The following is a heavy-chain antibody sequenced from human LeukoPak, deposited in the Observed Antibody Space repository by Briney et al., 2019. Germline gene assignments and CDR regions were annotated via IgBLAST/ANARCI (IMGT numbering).Heavy chain of an antibody. CDR3: ARDGSSWYRPWGGWFDP. CDR1: GGSISSYY. CDR2: IYYSGST. J-gene: IGHJ5*02. V-gene: IGHV4-59*01. Sequence: SETLSLTCTVSGGSISSYYWSWIRQPPGKGLEWIGYIYYSGSTNYNPSLKSRVTISVDTSKNQFSLKLSSVTAADTAVYYCARDGSSWYRPWGGWFDPWGQGTLVTVSS. D-gene: IGHD6-13*01.